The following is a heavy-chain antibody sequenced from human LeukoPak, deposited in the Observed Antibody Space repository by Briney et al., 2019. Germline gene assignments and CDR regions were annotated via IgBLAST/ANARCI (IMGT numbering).Heavy chain of an antibody. D-gene: IGHD6-19*01. J-gene: IGHJ4*02. CDR2: ISTDGGST. V-gene: IGHV3-74*01. CDR3: ARVAVAGTINFDY. Sequence: GGSLRLSCVASGFSLSSHWMHWLRLAPGKGLVWVSRISTDGGSTGYADSVKGRFTISRDNARNTLHLQMTSLRAEDTAVYFCARVAVAGTINFDYWGQGTLVTVSS. CDR1: GFSLSSHW.